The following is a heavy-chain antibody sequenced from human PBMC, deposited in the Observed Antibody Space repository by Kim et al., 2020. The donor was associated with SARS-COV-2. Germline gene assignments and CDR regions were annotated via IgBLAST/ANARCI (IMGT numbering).Heavy chain of an antibody. D-gene: IGHD2-15*01. CDR1: GFTFSSYS. J-gene: IGHJ4*02. Sequence: GGSLRLSCAASGFTFSSYSMNWVRQAPGKGLEWVSSISSSSSYIYYEDSVKGRFTICRDNAKNSLYLQMNSLSAEATAVYYCARDRAAWVDYFDDWGQG. CDR2: ISSSSSYI. CDR3: ARDRAAWVDYFDD. V-gene: IGHV3-21*01.